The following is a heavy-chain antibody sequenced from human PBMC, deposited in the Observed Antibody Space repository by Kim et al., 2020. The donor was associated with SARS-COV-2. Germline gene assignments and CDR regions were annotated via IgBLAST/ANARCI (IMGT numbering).Heavy chain of an antibody. CDR3: AKELRFLEWLFFGFDY. V-gene: IGHV3-23*01. D-gene: IGHD3-3*01. J-gene: IGHJ4*02. Sequence: SVKGRFTNSRDNSKNTLYLQMNSLRAEDTAVYYCAKELRFLEWLFFGFDYWGQGTLVTVSS.